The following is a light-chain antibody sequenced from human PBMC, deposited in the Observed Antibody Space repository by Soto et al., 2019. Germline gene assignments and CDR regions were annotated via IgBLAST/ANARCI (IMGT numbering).Light chain of an antibody. J-gene: IGKJ3*01. Sequence: DIVMTQSPDSLAVSLGERATINCKSSQSVLYSSNNKNYLAWCKQKPGQPPKLLIYWASTRESGVPDRCSGSGSGTDFTLTISSLQAEDVAVYYCQQYYSTPCTFGPGTKVDIK. V-gene: IGKV4-1*01. CDR1: QSVLYSSNNKNY. CDR2: WAS. CDR3: QQYYSTPCT.